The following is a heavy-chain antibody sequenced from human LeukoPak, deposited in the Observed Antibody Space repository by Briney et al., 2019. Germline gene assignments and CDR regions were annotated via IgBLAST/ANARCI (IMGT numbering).Heavy chain of an antibody. J-gene: IGHJ6*03. CDR3: ARDGVATIPVGGGLYYYYMDV. V-gene: IGHV1-69*01. D-gene: IGHD5-12*01. CDR1: GGTFSSYA. CDR2: IIPIFGTA. Sequence: GSSVKVSCKASGGTFSSYAISWVRQAPGQGLEWMGGIIPIFGTANCAQKFQGRVTITADESTSTAYMELSSLRSEDTAVYYCARDGVATIPVGGGLYYYYMDVWGKGTTVTVSS.